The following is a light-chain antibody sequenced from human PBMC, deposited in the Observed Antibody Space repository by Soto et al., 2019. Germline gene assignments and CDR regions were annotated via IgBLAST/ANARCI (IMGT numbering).Light chain of an antibody. V-gene: IGKV1-8*01. J-gene: IGKJ4*01. Sequence: IRMTQYTYSLSASTGDRVTITCRSSQGISSYLAWYQQKPGKAPKLLIYAASTLQSGVPSRFSGSGSGTDFTLTISCLQSEDFTTYYCQLYYSYPLTFGGGSKVDIK. CDR1: QGISSY. CDR3: QLYYSYPLT. CDR2: AAS.